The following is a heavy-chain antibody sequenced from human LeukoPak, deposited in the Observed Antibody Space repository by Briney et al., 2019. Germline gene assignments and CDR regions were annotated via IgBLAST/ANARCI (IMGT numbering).Heavy chain of an antibody. D-gene: IGHD5-12*01. CDR2: ISYDGSNK. J-gene: IGHJ4*02. Sequence: GGSLRLSCAASGFTFSSYGMHWVRQAPGKGLERVAVISYDGSNKYYADSVKGRFTISRDNSKNTLYLQMNSLRAEDTAVYYCAKGFQSYDSDYWGQGTLVTVSS. CDR3: AKGFQSYDSDY. CDR1: GFTFSSYG. V-gene: IGHV3-30*18.